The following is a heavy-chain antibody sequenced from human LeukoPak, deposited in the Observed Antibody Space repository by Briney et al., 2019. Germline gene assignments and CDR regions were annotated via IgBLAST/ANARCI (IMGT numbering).Heavy chain of an antibody. V-gene: IGHV3-23*01. CDR3: AQGPPNVVVPAAMVGSDWFDT. J-gene: IGHJ5*02. D-gene: IGHD2-2*01. Sequence: TGGSLRLSCAASGFTFSSYDRSWVRQAPGKGLEWVSAISGSGGSTYYADSVKGRFTISRDNSKKPLYLPMNSLRAEDRAVYYWAQGPPNVVVPAAMVGSDWFDTWGQGTLVTVSS. CDR2: ISGSGGST. CDR1: GFTFSSYD.